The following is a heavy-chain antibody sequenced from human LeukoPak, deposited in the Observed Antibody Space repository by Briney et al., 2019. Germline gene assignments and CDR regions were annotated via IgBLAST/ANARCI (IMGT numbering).Heavy chain of an antibody. Sequence: PGGSLRLSCAASGFTFSSYGMHWVRQAPGKGLEWVAVISYDGSNKYYADSVKGRFTISRDNSKNTLYLQMNSLRAEDTAVYYCAKVRTMIADWYYYGMDVWGQGTTVTVSS. CDR3: AKVRTMIADWYYYGMDV. V-gene: IGHV3-30*18. CDR1: GFTFSSYG. J-gene: IGHJ6*02. D-gene: IGHD3-22*01. CDR2: ISYDGSNK.